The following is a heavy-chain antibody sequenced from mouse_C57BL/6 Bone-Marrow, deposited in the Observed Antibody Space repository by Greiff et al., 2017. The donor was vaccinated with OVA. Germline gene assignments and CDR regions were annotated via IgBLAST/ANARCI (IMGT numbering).Heavy chain of an antibody. CDR2: IRNKANNHAT. Sequence: EVQVVESGGGLVQPGGSMKLSCAASGFTFSDAWMDWVRQSPEKGLEWVAEIRNKANNHATYYAESVKGRFTISRDDSKSSVYLQMNSLRAEDTGIYYCLIYDGYRFAYWGQGTLVTVSA. D-gene: IGHD2-3*01. CDR1: GFTFSDAW. V-gene: IGHV6-6*01. J-gene: IGHJ3*01. CDR3: LIYDGYRFAY.